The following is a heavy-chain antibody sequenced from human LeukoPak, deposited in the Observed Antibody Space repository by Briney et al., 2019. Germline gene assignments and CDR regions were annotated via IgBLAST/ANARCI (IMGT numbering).Heavy chain of an antibody. CDR2: ISWDGGST. Sequence: GGSLRLSCAASGFTFDDYTMHWVRQAPGKGLEWVSLISWDGGSTYYADSVKGRFTISRDNSKNSQYLQMNSLRTEDTALYYCAKGLLGYYYDSSGYYYWGQGTLVTVSS. J-gene: IGHJ4*02. V-gene: IGHV3-43*01. CDR3: AKGLLGYYYDSSGYYY. D-gene: IGHD3-22*01. CDR1: GFTFDDYT.